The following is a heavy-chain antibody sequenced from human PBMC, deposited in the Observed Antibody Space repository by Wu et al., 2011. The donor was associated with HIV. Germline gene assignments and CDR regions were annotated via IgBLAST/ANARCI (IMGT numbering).Heavy chain of an antibody. CDR3: ARAPAATYYMDV. J-gene: IGHJ6*03. V-gene: IGHV1-18*04. CDR2: ISAYNGDT. CDR1: GYSFTAYF. D-gene: IGHD2-2*01. Sequence: VRISCKASGYSFTAYFMYWVRQAPGQGLEWMGWISAYNGDTNYSQKLQGRVTMTTDTSTSTAYMELSRLRSDDTAMYYCARAPAATYYMDVWGKGTTVTVSS.